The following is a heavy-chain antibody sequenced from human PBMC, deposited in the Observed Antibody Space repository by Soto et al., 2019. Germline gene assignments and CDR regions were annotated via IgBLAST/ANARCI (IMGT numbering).Heavy chain of an antibody. D-gene: IGHD6-13*01. CDR3: AKDSPQIAAESKGLYYYYYGMDV. CDR2: ISGSGGST. CDR1: GFTFSSYA. Sequence: GGSLRLSCAASGFTFSSYAMSWFRQAPGKGLEWVSAISGSGGSTYYADSVKGRFTISRDNSKNTLYLQMNSLRAEDTAVYYCAKDSPQIAAESKGLYYYYYGMDVWGQGTTVTVSS. V-gene: IGHV3-23*01. J-gene: IGHJ6*02.